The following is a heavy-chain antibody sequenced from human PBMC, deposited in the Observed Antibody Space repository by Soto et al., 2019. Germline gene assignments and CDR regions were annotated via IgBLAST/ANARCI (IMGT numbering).Heavy chain of an antibody. CDR3: ARGPVPAATNWFDP. Sequence: QVQLVQSGAEVKKPGSSVKVSCKASGGTFSSYAISWVRQAPGQGLEWMGGIIPIFGTANYAQKFQGRIHIPAEEATCTAYMELSTLRSETTAVYYCARGPVPAATNWFDPWGQGTLVTVPS. J-gene: IGHJ5*02. CDR1: GGTFSSYA. CDR2: IIPIFGTA. D-gene: IGHD2-2*01. V-gene: IGHV1-69*12.